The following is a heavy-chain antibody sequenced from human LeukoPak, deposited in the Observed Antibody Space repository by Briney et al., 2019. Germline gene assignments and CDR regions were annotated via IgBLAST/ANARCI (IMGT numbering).Heavy chain of an antibody. CDR2: IYPGDSDT. CDR1: GYSCTSYW. D-gene: IGHD3-22*01. J-gene: IGHJ4*02. Sequence: GESLKISCKGSGYSCTSYWIGWVRQMPGKGLEWIGIIYPGDSDTRYSPSFQGQVTISADKSISTAYLQWSSLKASDTAMYYCARLYYYDSSGYYYFDYWGQGTLVTVSS. CDR3: ARLYYYDSSGYYYFDY. V-gene: IGHV5-51*01.